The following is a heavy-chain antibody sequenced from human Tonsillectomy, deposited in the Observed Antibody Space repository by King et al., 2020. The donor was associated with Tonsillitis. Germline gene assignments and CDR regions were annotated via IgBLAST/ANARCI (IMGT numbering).Heavy chain of an antibody. CDR1: GFTFDDYA. Sequence: VQLVXSGGVVVQPGGSLXLSCAXSGFTFDDYAMHWVRQPLGXGLEXVSLXSWDGGSTFYADXVKGRFTXXRENSKKSXYLQMNSLRAEDTALYYCAAXVGAXTMXXWGQXXXVTXSX. CDR2: XSWDGGST. D-gene: IGHD1-26*01. J-gene: IGHJ4*02. CDR3: AAXVGAXTMXX. V-gene: IGHV3-43D*04.